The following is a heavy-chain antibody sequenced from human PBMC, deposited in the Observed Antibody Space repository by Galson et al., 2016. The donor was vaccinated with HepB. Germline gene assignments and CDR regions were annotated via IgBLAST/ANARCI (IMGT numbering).Heavy chain of an antibody. CDR2: ISRDGDTT. D-gene: IGHD6-19*01. Sequence: SLRLSCAAFGYTFRSYAMSWVRRAPGKGLEWVSAISRDGDTTYNADSVKGRFSISRDNSKNTVYLQMNSLRAEDTAVYYCAKDGPGYSSGWHSYYFAMDVWGQGTTVTVSS. CDR3: AKDGPGYSSGWHSYYFAMDV. CDR1: GYTFRSYA. J-gene: IGHJ6*02. V-gene: IGHV3-23*01.